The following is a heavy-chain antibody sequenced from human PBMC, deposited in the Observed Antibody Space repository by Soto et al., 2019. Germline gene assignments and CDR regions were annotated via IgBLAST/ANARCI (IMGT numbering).Heavy chain of an antibody. D-gene: IGHD6-6*01. V-gene: IGHV1-46*01. CDR1: GYTFTSYY. CDR3: ASPFEYSSSRYYGMDV. CDR2: INPGGGST. Sequence: ASVKVSCKASGYTFTSYYMHWVRQAPGQGLEWMGLINPGGGSTSYAQKFQGRVTMTRDTSTSTVYMEVSNLRSEDTAVYYCASPFEYSSSRYYGMDVWGQGTTVTVSS. J-gene: IGHJ6*02.